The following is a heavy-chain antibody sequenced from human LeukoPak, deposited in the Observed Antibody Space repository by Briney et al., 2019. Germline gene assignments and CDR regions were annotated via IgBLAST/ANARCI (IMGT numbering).Heavy chain of an antibody. V-gene: IGHV3-21*01. J-gene: IGHJ4*02. D-gene: IGHD6-6*01. CDR1: GFTFSRYS. Sequence: GGSLRLSCAASGFTFSRYSMNWVRQAPGEGLEWVSSMSVSSGLIYYAESVKGRFTVSRDNAKNSLYLQMNSLRADDTAVYYCAREFEYSATEAGYWGQGTLVTVSS. CDR3: AREFEYSATEAGY. CDR2: MSVSSGLI.